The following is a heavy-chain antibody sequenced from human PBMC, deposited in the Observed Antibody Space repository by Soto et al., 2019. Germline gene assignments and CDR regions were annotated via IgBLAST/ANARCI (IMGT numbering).Heavy chain of an antibody. V-gene: IGHV3-48*03. Sequence: PGGSLRLSCTASGFTFSSYEMTWVRQAPGKGLGWISYITSGGTTYYADSAKGRFTISRDNAKNSLYLHLNSLTAEDTAIYYCARVLYATWSSFDYWGQGTPVTVSS. J-gene: IGHJ4*02. CDR1: GFTFSSYE. D-gene: IGHD1-26*01. CDR3: ARVLYATWSSFDY. CDR2: ITSGGTT.